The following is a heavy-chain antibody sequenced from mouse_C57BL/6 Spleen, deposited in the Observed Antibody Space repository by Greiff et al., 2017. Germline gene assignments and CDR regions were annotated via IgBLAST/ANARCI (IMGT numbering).Heavy chain of an antibody. V-gene: IGHV5-6*01. J-gene: IGHJ1*03. CDR2: ISSGGSYT. CDR3: ARGGATVVAKDWYFDV. CDR1: GFTFSSYG. Sequence: DVQLVESGGDLVKPGGSLKLSCAASGFTFSSYGMSWVRQTPDKRLEWVATISSGGSYTYYPDSVKGRFTISRDNAKNTLYLQMSSLKSEDTAMYYCARGGATVVAKDWYFDVWGTGTTVTVSS. D-gene: IGHD1-1*01.